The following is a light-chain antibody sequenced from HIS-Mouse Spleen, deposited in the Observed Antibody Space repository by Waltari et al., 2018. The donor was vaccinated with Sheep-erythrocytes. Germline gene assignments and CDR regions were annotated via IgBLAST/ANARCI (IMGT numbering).Light chain of an antibody. CDR2: DVS. J-gene: IGLJ1*01. Sequence: QSALTQPRSVSGSPGRSVTISCTGTSSDVGGYNYVSWYQQHPGKAPKLMIYDVSNRPSGVPDRFSGSKSGTTASLTISGLQAEDEADYYCCSYAGSYNHVFATGTKVTVL. V-gene: IGLV2-11*01. CDR1: SSDVGGYNY. CDR3: CSYAGSYNHV.